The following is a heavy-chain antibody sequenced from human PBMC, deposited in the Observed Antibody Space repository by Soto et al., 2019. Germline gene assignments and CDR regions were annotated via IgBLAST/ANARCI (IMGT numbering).Heavy chain of an antibody. D-gene: IGHD2-2*01. CDR1: GGTFRSYA. CDR2: IIPIFGTA. J-gene: IGHJ5*02. V-gene: IGHV1-69*01. Sequence: QVQLVQSGAEVKKPGSSVKVSCKASGGTFRSYAISWVRQAPGQGLEWMGGIIPIFGTANYAQKFQGRVTITAGESTSTAYMELSSLRSEDTAVYYCARDRVDCSSTSCYFLPWFDPWGQGTLVTVSS. CDR3: ARDRVDCSSTSCYFLPWFDP.